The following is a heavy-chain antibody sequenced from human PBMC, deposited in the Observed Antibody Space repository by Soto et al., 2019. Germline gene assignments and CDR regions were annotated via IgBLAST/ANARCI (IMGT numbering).Heavy chain of an antibody. Sequence: SLRLSCAASGFTFSSYGMHWVRQAPGKGLEWVAVISYDGSNKYYADSVKGRFTISRDNSKNTLYLQMNSLRAEDTAVYYCAKEGQDHDYWGQGTLVTVSS. J-gene: IGHJ4*02. CDR2: ISYDGSNK. CDR3: AKEGQDHDY. V-gene: IGHV3-30*18. CDR1: GFTFSSYG.